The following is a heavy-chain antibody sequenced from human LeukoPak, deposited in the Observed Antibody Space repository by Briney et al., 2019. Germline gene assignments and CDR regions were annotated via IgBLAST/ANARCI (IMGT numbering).Heavy chain of an antibody. J-gene: IGHJ5*02. V-gene: IGHV4-39*07. Sequence: PSETLSLTCTVSGGSISSSSYYWGWIRQPPGKGLEWIGSIYYSGRTFYNPSLKSRVTISVDTSKNQFSLKLSSVTAADTAVYYCARFDYYGSGSYYSSSGWFDPWGQGTLVTVSS. D-gene: IGHD3-10*01. CDR2: IYYSGRT. CDR3: ARFDYYGSGSYYSSSGWFDP. CDR1: GGSISSSSYY.